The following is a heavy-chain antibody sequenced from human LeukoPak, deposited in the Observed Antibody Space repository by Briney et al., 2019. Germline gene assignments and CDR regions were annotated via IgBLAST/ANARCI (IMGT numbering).Heavy chain of an antibody. Sequence: KPGEPLKISCKGSGYNFTSYWIGWVRQMPGKGLEWMGIIYPGDSTTQYSPSFQGQVTISADTSFNTAHPQWTSLKASDTAVYFCARHLHRAGSYRFDSWGQGTLVTVSS. D-gene: IGHD3-10*01. CDR3: ARHLHRAGSYRFDS. V-gene: IGHV5-51*01. J-gene: IGHJ4*02. CDR2: IYPGDSTT. CDR1: GYNFTSYW.